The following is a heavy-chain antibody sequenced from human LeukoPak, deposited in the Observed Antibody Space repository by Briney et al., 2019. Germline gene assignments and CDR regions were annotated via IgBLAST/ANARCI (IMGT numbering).Heavy chain of an antibody. CDR2: INPSGGTT. CDR3: ARDLRRDGYNSGGTFDY. J-gene: IGHJ4*02. CDR1: GYTFTGYY. Sequence: ASVKVSCKASGYTFTGYYMHWMRQAPGQGLEWMGIINPSGGTTTYAQKFQGRVTLTRDTSTSTVYMELSSLRSEDTAIYYCARDLRRDGYNSGGTFDYWGQGIQVTVSS. V-gene: IGHV1-46*01. D-gene: IGHD5-24*01.